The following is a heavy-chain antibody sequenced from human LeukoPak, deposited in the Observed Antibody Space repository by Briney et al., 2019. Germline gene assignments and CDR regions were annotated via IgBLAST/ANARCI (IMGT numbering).Heavy chain of an antibody. D-gene: IGHD5-18*01. CDR3: ARGGYSYGARWFDP. V-gene: IGHV3-7*01. CDR1: GFTFSSYW. Sequence: QPGGSLRLSCAASGFTFSSYWMSWVRQAPGKGLEWVANIKQDGSEKYYVDSVKGRFTISRDNAKNSLYLQMNSLRAEDTAVYYCARGGYSYGARWFDPWGQGTLVTVSS. J-gene: IGHJ5*02. CDR2: IKQDGSEK.